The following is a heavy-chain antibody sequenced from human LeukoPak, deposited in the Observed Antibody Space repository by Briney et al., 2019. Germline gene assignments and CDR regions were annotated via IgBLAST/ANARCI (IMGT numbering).Heavy chain of an antibody. CDR3: TTADCSSTSCHGDYYYYYYMDV. J-gene: IGHJ6*03. CDR2: IKSKTDGGTT. CDR1: GFTFSNAW. Sequence: GGSLRLSCAASGFTFSNAWMSWVRQAPGKGLEWVGRIKSKTDGGTTDYAAPVKGRFTISRDDSKNTLYLQMNSLKTEDTAVYYCTTADCSSTSCHGDYYYYYYMDVWGKGTTVTVSS. V-gene: IGHV3-15*01. D-gene: IGHD2-2*01.